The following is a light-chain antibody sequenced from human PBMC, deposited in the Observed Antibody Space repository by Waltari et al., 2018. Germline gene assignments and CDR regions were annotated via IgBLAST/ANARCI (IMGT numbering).Light chain of an antibody. V-gene: IGKV1-16*01. CDR2: AAS. J-gene: IGKJ2*01. CDR1: QDISKY. Sequence: DIQMTQSPSSLSASVGDRVTITCRASQDISKYLVWFQQKPGKDPKSLIYAASSLQSGVPSRFSGSGSGTDFTLTISSLQPEDFATYYCQHYNGDPLTFGQGTKLEIK. CDR3: QHYNGDPLT.